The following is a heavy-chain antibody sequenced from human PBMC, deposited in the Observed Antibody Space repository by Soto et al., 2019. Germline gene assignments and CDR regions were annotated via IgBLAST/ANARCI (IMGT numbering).Heavy chain of an antibody. V-gene: IGHV5-51*01. D-gene: IGHD3-22*01. CDR3: ARCKYYYDSSGYYYGGHYYGMDV. CDR1: GYSFTSYW. J-gene: IGHJ6*02. Sequence: GESLKISCKGSGYSFTSYWIGWVRQMPGKGLEWMGIIYPGDSDTRYSPSFQGQVTISADKSISTAYLQWSSLKASDTAMYYCARCKYYYDSSGYYYGGHYYGMDVWGQGTTVTVSS. CDR2: IYPGDSDT.